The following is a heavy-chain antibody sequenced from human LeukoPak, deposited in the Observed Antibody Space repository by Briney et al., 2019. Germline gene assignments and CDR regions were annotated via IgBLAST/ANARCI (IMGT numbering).Heavy chain of an antibody. CDR1: GGSISSSSYY. V-gene: IGHV4-39*01. D-gene: IGHD3-3*01. CDR2: IYYSGST. Sequence: PSETLSLTCTVSGGSISSSSYYWGWIRQPPGKGLEWIGSIYYSGSTYYNPSLKSRVTISVDTSKNQFSLKVTSVTAADTAVYYCARQSVEYYDFWSGSTINWFDPWGQGTLVTVSS. CDR3: ARQSVEYYDFWSGSTINWFDP. J-gene: IGHJ5*02.